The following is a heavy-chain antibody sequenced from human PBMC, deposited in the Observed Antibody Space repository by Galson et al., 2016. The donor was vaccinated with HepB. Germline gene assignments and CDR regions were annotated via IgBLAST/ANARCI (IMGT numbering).Heavy chain of an antibody. V-gene: IGHV4-59*01. CDR2: SHYSGAT. CDR3: ARNAPKLGLTDAFDV. D-gene: IGHD3-16*01. Sequence: SETLSLTCTVSGGSISTYYWSWIRQPPGEGLEWIAFSHYSGATSYSPSLNSRVTISVDTSKNQFSLRLRSVTAADAAVSYCARNAPKLGLTDAFDVWGQGAMVTVSS. J-gene: IGHJ3*01. CDR1: GGSISTYY.